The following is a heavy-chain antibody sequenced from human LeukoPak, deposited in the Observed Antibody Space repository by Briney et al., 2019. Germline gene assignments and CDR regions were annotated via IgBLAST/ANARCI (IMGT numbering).Heavy chain of an antibody. CDR2: INPNSGGT. Sequence: ASVTVSCKASGYTFTGYYMHWVRQAPGQGLEWMGWINPNSGGTNYAQKFQGRVTMTRDTSISTAYMELSRLRSDDTAVYYCATLGGEELERRPVDLADYWGQGTLVTVSS. CDR3: ATLGGEELERRPVDLADY. V-gene: IGHV1-2*02. J-gene: IGHJ4*02. D-gene: IGHD1-1*01. CDR1: GYTFTGYY.